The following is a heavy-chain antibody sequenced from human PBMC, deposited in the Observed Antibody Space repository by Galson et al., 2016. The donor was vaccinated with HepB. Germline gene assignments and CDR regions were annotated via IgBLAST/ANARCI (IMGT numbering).Heavy chain of an antibody. Sequence: TLSLTCTVSSGSISSGGYYWSWIRQHPGKGLEWIGYIYYTGTTYYNPSLKSRSTISVDTSKNQFSLKLSSVTAADTAVYYCARDPNYLYYFDYWGQGTLVTVSS. D-gene: IGHD1-7*01. CDR2: IYYTGTT. CDR3: ARDPNYLYYFDY. CDR1: SGSISSGGYY. J-gene: IGHJ4*02. V-gene: IGHV4-31*03.